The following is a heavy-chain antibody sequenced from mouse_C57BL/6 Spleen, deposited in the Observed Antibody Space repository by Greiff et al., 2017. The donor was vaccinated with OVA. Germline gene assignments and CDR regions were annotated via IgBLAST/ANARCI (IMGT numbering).Heavy chain of an antibody. J-gene: IGHJ4*01. Sequence: QVQLKESGPELVRPGVSVKISCKGSGYTFTDYAMHWVKQSHAKSLEWIGVISTYYGDASYNQKFQDKATMTVDKSSSTAYMELARLTSDDSTVYYCASREQGYAMDYWGQGTSVTVSA. V-gene: IGHV1-67*01. CDR1: GYTFTDYA. D-gene: IGHD3-1*01. CDR2: ISTYYGDA. CDR3: ASREQGYAMDY.